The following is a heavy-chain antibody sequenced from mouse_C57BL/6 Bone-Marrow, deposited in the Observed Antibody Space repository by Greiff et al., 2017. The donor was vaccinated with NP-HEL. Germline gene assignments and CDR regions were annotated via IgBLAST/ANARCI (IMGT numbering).Heavy chain of an antibody. CDR1: GYTFTSYW. V-gene: IGHV1-64*01. J-gene: IGHJ4*01. Sequence: QVQLQQPGAELVKPGASVKLSCKASGYTFTSYWMHWVKQRPGQGLEWIGMIHPNSGSTNYNEKFKSKATLTVDKSSSTAYMQLSSLTSEDSAVYYCARLRIYYYGSCPLYAMDYWGQGTSVTVSS. CDR2: IHPNSGST. CDR3: ARLRIYYYGSCPLYAMDY. D-gene: IGHD1-1*01.